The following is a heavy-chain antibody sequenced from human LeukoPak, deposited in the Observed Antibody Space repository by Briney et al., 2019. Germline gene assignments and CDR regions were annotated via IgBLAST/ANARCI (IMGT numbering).Heavy chain of an antibody. V-gene: IGHV1-2*02. CDR1: GYTFTGYY. Sequence: ASVKVSCKASGYTFTGYYMHWVRQAHAQGLEWMGWINPYSGGTNYAQKFQDTATMTRVTSISTAYMELSRLRSDDTAVYYCAREEGGYDYAPLAYWGQGTLVTVSS. CDR3: AREEGGYDYAPLAY. CDR2: INPYSGGT. J-gene: IGHJ4*02. D-gene: IGHD5-12*01.